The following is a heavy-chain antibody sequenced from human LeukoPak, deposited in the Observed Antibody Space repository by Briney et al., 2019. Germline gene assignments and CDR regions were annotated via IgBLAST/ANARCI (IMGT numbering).Heavy chain of an antibody. Sequence: ASVKASCKASGYTFTGYYMHWVRQAPGQGLEWMGWINPNSGGTNYAQKLQGRVTMTRDTSISTAYMELSRLRSDDTAVYYCARASTLGGVGAKYWGQGTLVTVSS. CDR1: GYTFTGYY. D-gene: IGHD1-26*01. J-gene: IGHJ4*02. CDR3: ARASTLGGVGAKY. CDR2: INPNSGGT. V-gene: IGHV1-2*02.